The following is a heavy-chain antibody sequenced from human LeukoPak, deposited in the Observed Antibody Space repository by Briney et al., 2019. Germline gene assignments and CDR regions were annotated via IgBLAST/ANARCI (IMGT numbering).Heavy chain of an antibody. CDR2: TDYRSKWYN. D-gene: IGHD6-19*01. J-gene: IGHJ6*04. CDR1: GDSVSSNSAA. V-gene: IGHV6-1*01. CDR3: ARARVAVAGGFDYYYYYGMDV. Sequence: SQTLSLTCAISGDSVSSNSAAWNWIRQSPSRGLEWLGRTDYRSKWYNDYAVSVKSRITINPDTSKNQFSLQLNSVTPEDTAVYYCARARVAVAGGFDYYYYYGMDVWGKGTTVTVSS.